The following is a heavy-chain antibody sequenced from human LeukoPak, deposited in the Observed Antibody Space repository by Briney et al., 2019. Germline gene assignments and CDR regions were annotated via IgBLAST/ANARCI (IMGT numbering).Heavy chain of an antibody. CDR1: GFTYTNYW. Sequence: GGSLRLSCAASGFTYTNYWVSWFRQAPGQWLEWVASIKQDGSERYHVDSVKCRFTISRDNAKNSLFLQLSSLRVEDTAVYYCARGSMHVYHLYTDYWGQGTLVTVPS. D-gene: IGHD3-16*01. CDR3: ARGSMHVYHLYTDY. V-gene: IGHV3-7*01. J-gene: IGHJ4*02. CDR2: IKQDGSER.